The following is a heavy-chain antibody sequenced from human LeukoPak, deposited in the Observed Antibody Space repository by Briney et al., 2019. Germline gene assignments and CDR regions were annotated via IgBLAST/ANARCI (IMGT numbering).Heavy chain of an antibody. D-gene: IGHD1-26*01. CDR2: INPSGGST. CDR1: GHTFTSYY. Sequence: ASVKVSCKASGHTFTSYYMHWVRQAPGQGLEWMGIINPSGGSTSYAQKFQGRVTMTRDTSTSTVYMELSSLRADDTAEYYCAKSLLTTASGTGRAFDLWGQGTMVTVSS. V-gene: IGHV1-46*01. CDR3: AKSLLTTASGTGRAFDL. J-gene: IGHJ3*01.